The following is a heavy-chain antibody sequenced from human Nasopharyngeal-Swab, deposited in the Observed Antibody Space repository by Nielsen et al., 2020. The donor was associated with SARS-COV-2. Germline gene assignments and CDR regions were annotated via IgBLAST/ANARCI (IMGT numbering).Heavy chain of an antibody. J-gene: IGHJ6*02. CDR1: GASIRDYY. CDR3: ARDRSSLTYYYFYGVDV. CDR2: IDYSGNT. V-gene: IGHV4-59*13. Sequence: SETLSLTCSVSGASIRDYYWSWIWQPPGKGLEYIGHIDYSGNTNYNPALKSRVDISIDTSKTQFSLTLRSVTAADTAVYYCARDRSSLTYYYFYGVDVWGQGTTVTASS.